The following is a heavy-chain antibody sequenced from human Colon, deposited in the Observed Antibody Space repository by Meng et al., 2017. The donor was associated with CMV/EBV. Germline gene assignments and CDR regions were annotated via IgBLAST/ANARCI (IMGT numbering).Heavy chain of an antibody. CDR3: ARSRTAYCSSTSCYHGGY. V-gene: IGHV3-21*01. J-gene: IGHJ4*02. CDR1: TFSSYS. Sequence: TFSSYSMNWVRQAPGKGLEWVSSISSSSSYIYYADSVKGRFTISRDNAKNSLYLQMNSLRAEDTAVYYRARSRTAYCSSTSCYHGGYWGQGTLVTVSS. D-gene: IGHD2-2*01. CDR2: ISSSSSYI.